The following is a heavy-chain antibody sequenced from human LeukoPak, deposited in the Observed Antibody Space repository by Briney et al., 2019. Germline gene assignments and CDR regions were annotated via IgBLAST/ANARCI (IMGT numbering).Heavy chain of an antibody. Sequence: SENLSLTCTGSGGSISSHYWSWIPEPPGEGREGMGYIYYSGRTNYNTFLHSRVTTSDDTTKNQYTLKLSSVTAADTAVYYCARVIWYFDWLVAPPVFDYWGQGTLVTVSS. V-gene: IGHV4-59*11. CDR2: IYYSGRT. CDR3: ARVIWYFDWLVAPPVFDY. D-gene: IGHD3-9*01. CDR1: GGSISSHY. J-gene: IGHJ4*02.